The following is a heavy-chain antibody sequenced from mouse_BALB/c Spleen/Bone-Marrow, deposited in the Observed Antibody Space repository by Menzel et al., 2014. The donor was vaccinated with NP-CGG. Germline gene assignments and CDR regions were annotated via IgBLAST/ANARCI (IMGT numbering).Heavy chain of an antibody. J-gene: IGHJ2*01. CDR2: IDPYYGGI. CDR3: ARSGGLNWDRFDY. D-gene: IGHD4-1*01. CDR1: GYSFTGFN. V-gene: IGHV1-39*01. Sequence: VQLKQSGPELEKPGASVKISCKASGYSFTGFNMNWVKQSNGKSLEWIGNIDPYYGGISYNQNFKGKATLTVDKSSSTAYMQLKSLTSEDSAVYYCARSGGLNWDRFDYWGQGTTLTVSS.